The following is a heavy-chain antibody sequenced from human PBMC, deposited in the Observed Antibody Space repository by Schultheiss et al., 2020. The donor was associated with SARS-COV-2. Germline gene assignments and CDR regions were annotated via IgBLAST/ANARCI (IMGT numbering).Heavy chain of an antibody. J-gene: IGHJ4*02. D-gene: IGHD2/OR15-2a*01. CDR2: ISYDGSNK. V-gene: IGHV3-30*03. Sequence: GGSLRLSCAASGFTFSSYGMHWVRQAPGKGLEWVAVISYDGSNKYYADSVKGRFTISRDNSKNTLYLQMNSLRAEDTAVYYCARGHYFALSIDYWGQGTLVTVSS. CDR3: ARGHYFALSIDY. CDR1: GFTFSSYG.